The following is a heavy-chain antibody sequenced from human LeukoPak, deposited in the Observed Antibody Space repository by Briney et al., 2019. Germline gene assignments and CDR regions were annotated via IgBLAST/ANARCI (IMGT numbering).Heavy chain of an antibody. D-gene: IGHD3-10*01. CDR1: SDSISSYF. CDR2: IIPSGTT. Sequence: PSETLSLTCTVASDSISSYFWSWIRQPAGKALEWIGRIIPSGTTTCNPSPKSRVTISVATPTNHFSLKLSSVPAADTAVDSGARGIWFGEGYYFSMDVWGKGTTVTISS. J-gene: IGHJ6*03. CDR3: ARGIWFGEGYYFSMDV. V-gene: IGHV4-4*07.